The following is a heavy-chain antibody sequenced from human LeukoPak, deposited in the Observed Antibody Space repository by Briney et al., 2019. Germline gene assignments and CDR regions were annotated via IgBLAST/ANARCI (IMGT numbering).Heavy chain of an antibody. V-gene: IGHV3-23*01. Sequence: GGPLRLSCAPSGFTFSSFAMSWVRKAPGKGLEWVSAISGSGGSTYYADSVKGRFTISRDNSKNTLYLQMNSLRAEDTAVYYCAKDVRLSPTVVRGVMGVWGKGTTVTVSS. CDR2: ISGSGGST. CDR3: AKDVRLSPTVVRGVMGV. D-gene: IGHD3-10*01. CDR1: GFTFSSFA. J-gene: IGHJ6*04.